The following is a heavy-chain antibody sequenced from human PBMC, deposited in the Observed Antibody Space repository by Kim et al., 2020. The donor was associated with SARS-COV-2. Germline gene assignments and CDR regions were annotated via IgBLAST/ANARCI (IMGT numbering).Heavy chain of an antibody. V-gene: IGHV6-1*01. CDR3: ARDVGSGSHGWFDP. D-gene: IGHD3-10*01. J-gene: IGHJ5*02. Sequence: AVSVKSRITINPDTSKNQFSLQLNSVTPEDTAVYYCARDVGSGSHGWFDPWGQGTLVTVSS.